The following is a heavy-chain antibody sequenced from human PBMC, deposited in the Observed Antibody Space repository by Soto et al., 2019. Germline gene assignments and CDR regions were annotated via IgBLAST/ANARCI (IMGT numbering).Heavy chain of an antibody. Sequence: QVQLQESGPGLVKPSQTLSLTCTVSGGSISSGGYYWSWIRQHPGKGLEWIGYSYDSGSTYYNPSLKSRVTLSVYTSKNRFSLKLSSVSAADTAVYYCARAGGEGFLEWLPPNGPFDYWGQGTLVTVSS. CDR1: GGSISSGGYY. D-gene: IGHD3-3*01. V-gene: IGHV4-31*03. CDR2: SYDSGST. J-gene: IGHJ4*02. CDR3: ARAGGEGFLEWLPPNGPFDY.